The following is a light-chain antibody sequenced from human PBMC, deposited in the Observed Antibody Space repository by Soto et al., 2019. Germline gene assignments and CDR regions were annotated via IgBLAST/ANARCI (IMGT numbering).Light chain of an antibody. V-gene: IGLV2-14*01. CDR3: SSYTSSSTPYV. CDR2: QVT. J-gene: IGLJ1*01. Sequence: QSVLTQPASVSGSPGQSITICCTGTSSDIGGYYYVSWYQHHPGKAPKLMIYQVTNRPSGVSHRFSGSKSGNTASLTISGLQADDEADYYCSSYTSSSTPYVFGTGTKV. CDR1: SSDIGGYYY.